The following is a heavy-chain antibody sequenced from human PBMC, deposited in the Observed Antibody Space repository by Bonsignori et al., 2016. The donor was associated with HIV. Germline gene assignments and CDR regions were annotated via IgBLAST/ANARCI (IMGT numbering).Heavy chain of an antibody. CDR1: GYTFTDYY. D-gene: IGHD5-12*01. CDR2: INPNSGGT. CDR3: ARGDYYYFDY. Sequence: ASVKVSCKTSGYTFTDYYMHWVRQAPGQGLEWMGWINPNSGGTNYAQKFQGRVTMTRDTSVSTAYMELSRLRSDDTAVFYCARGDYYYFDYWGQGTLVTVSS. J-gene: IGHJ4*02. V-gene: IGHV1-2*02.